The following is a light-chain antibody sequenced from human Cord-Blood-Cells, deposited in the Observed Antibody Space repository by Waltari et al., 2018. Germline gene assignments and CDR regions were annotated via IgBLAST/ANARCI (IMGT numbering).Light chain of an antibody. CDR3: QQYYSTPHT. CDR2: WAS. V-gene: IGKV4-1*01. Sequence: DIVMTQYPDSLAVSLGERATINCKSSQSVLYSSNNKNYLAWYQQKPGQPPKLLIYWASTREAGVPDRFSGSGSGTDFTLTISSLRSEDVAVYYCQQYYSTPHTFGQGTKLEIK. CDR1: QSVLYSSNNKNY. J-gene: IGKJ2*01.